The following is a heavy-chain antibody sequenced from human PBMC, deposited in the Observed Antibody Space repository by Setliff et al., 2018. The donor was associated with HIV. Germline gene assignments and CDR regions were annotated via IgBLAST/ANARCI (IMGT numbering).Heavy chain of an antibody. CDR1: EYTFTNYY. CDR3: ARVKVGASLVFDS. CDR2: IIPSGGST. J-gene: IGHJ4*02. D-gene: IGHD1-26*01. V-gene: IGHV1-46*01. Sequence: ASVKVSCKTSEYTFTNYYIHWVRQAPGQGLEYMGMIIPSGGSTSYTQKFQGRVTMTGDTSTTTAYLELSSLRSDDTSIYYCARVKVGASLVFDSWGQGTQVTVSS.